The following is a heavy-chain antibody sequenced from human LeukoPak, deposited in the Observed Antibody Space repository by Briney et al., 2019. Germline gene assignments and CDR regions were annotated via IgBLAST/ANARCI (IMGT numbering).Heavy chain of an antibody. D-gene: IGHD5-12*01. J-gene: IGHJ4*02. CDR2: ISYSGST. CDR3: ARHGAGYTGFLDY. V-gene: IGHV4-61*08. Sequence: PSETLSLTCAVSGASLSSAGHSWNWIRQPPGKGLEWIAFISYSGSTNYNPSLKSRVTISVDTSKNQFSLRVDSVTAADTAVYYCARHGAGYTGFLDYWGQGTLVTVSS. CDR1: GASLSSAGHS.